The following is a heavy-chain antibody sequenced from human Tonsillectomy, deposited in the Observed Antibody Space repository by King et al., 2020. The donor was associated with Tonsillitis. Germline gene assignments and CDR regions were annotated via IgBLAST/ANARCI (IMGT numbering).Heavy chain of an antibody. CDR1: GFTFNSYA. V-gene: IGHV3-23*04. Sequence: VQLVESGGGLVQPGGSLRLSCAASGFTFNSYAMNWVRQAPGKGLEWVSTISRSGDNSYYADSVKGRFTISRDNSKNTLFLQMNSLRAEDTAVYYCATDGVRRYYYDSSGYSFGYWGQGTLVTVSS. J-gene: IGHJ4*02. CDR2: ISRSGDNS. D-gene: IGHD3-22*01. CDR3: ATDGVRRYYYDSSGYSFGY.